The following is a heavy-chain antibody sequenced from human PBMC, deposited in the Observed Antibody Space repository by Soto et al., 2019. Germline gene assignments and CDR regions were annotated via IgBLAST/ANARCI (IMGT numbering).Heavy chain of an antibody. V-gene: IGHV1-18*01. CDR1: GYTFTSYG. CDR3: ARTQGSLRRGNWFDP. Sequence: QVQLVQSGAEVKKPGASVKVSCKASGYTFTSYGISWVRQAPGQGLEWMGWISAYNGNTNYAQKLQGRVTMTKDTSTRTAYMELRNLRSDDTAVYYCARTQGSLRRGNWFDPWGQGTLVTVSS. CDR2: ISAYNGNT. D-gene: IGHD3-10*01. J-gene: IGHJ5*02.